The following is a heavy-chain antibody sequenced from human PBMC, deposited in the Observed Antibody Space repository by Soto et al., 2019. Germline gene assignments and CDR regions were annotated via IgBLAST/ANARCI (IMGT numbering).Heavy chain of an antibody. V-gene: IGHV4-61*01. CDR3: ARLNTAMEYFDD. Sequence: PXESLSVPWTVSCGSVSSGSYYWSWIRQPPGKGLEWIGYIYYSGSTNYNPSLKSRVTISVDTSKNQFSLKLSSVTAADTAVYYCARLNTAMEYFDDWGQGTLVTVSS. CDR1: CGSVSSGSYY. CDR2: IYYSGST. J-gene: IGHJ4*02. D-gene: IGHD5-18*01.